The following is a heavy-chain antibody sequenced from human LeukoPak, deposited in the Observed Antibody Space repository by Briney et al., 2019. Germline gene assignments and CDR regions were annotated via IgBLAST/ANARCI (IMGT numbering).Heavy chain of an antibody. Sequence: SETLSLTCAVYGGSFSGYYWSWIRQPPGKGLEWIGEINHSGSTNYNPSLKSRVTISVDTSKNQFSLKLSSVTAADTAVYYCARVDSSGWNYRGQGTLVTVSS. J-gene: IGHJ4*02. CDR3: ARVDSSGWNY. D-gene: IGHD6-19*01. CDR1: GGSFSGYY. CDR2: INHSGST. V-gene: IGHV4-34*01.